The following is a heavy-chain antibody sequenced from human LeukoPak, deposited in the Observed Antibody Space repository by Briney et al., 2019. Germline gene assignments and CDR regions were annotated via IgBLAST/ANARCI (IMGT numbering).Heavy chain of an antibody. Sequence: SETPSLTCTVSGYSISSGYYWGWIRQPPGKGLEWIGSIYHSGSTYYNPSLKSQVTISVDTSKNQFSLKLSSVTAADTAVYYCARDGRDGYNYSDYWGQGTLVTVSS. D-gene: IGHD5-24*01. CDR2: IYHSGST. V-gene: IGHV4-38-2*02. J-gene: IGHJ4*02. CDR3: ARDGRDGYNYSDY. CDR1: GYSISSGYY.